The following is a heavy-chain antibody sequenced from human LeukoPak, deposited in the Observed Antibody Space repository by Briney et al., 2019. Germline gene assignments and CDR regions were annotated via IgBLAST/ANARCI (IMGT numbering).Heavy chain of an antibody. Sequence: GGSQRLSCAASGFTFSSYSMNWVRQAPGKGLEWVSSISSSSSYIYYADSVKGRFTISRDNAKNSLYLQMNSLRAEDTAVYYCARDSPPYCGGDCYSDYWGQGTLVTVSS. V-gene: IGHV3-21*01. CDR1: GFTFSSYS. CDR2: ISSSSSYI. J-gene: IGHJ4*02. D-gene: IGHD2-21*02. CDR3: ARDSPPYCGGDCYSDY.